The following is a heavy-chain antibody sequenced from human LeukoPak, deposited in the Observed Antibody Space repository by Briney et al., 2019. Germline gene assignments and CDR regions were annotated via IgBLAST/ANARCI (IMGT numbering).Heavy chain of an antibody. J-gene: IGHJ4*02. V-gene: IGHV3-7*01. D-gene: IGHD3-16*01. CDR2: IKHNGDEL. Sequence: PGGSLRLSCAASGFTFSSYWMTWVRQAPGKGPEWVANIKHNGDELNYVDSVEDRFTISRDNAKNSLYLHMTSLRAEDTAVYYCARELRTFDSWGQGTLVTVSS. CDR1: GFTFSSYW. CDR3: ARELRTFDS.